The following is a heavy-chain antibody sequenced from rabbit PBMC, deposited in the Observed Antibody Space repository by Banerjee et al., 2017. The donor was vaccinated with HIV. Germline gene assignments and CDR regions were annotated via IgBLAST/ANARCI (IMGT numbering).Heavy chain of an antibody. CDR3: ARGGSSSGWAFNL. CDR2: IYVGSIGPT. V-gene: IGHV1S45*01. J-gene: IGHJ4*01. Sequence: QEQLVESGGGLAQPEGSLTLTCTASGFSFSSSYYMCWVRQAPGKGLEWIGCIYVGSIGPTYYASWAKGRFAISKASSTTVTLQMTSLTAADTATYFCARGGSSSGWAFNLWGPGTLVTVS. CDR1: GFSFSSSYY. D-gene: IGHD4-1*01.